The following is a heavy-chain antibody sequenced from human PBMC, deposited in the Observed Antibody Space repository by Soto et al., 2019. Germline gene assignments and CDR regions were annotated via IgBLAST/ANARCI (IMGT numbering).Heavy chain of an antibody. CDR3: AKLTGSQISPLDY. D-gene: IGHD3-10*01. CDR2: ISGDGYTT. J-gene: IGHJ4*02. CDR1: GFTFSTST. V-gene: IGHV3-23*01. Sequence: WGSLKLSCAASGFTFSTSTMSWVRQAPGKGLEWVSTISGDGYTTYYADSVKGRFTVSRDISKNTLFLQMSSLRAEDTAVYYCAKLTGSQISPLDYWGQGTLVTVSS.